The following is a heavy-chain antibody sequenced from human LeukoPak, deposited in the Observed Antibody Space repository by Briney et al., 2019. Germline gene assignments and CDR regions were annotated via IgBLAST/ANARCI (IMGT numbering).Heavy chain of an antibody. V-gene: IGHV3-23*01. CDR2: ISNDGGGI. CDR3: AKGCSGYFAPL. D-gene: IGHD2-15*01. Sequence: GGSLRLSCAASGFIFNNYGLIWVRQAPGKGLQWVSAISNDGGGIQYADFVKGRFTISRDNSKNMLFLQMNSLTAEDTVLHYCAKGCSGYFAPLWGQATPVTVPS. J-gene: IGHJ4*02. CDR1: GFIFNNYG.